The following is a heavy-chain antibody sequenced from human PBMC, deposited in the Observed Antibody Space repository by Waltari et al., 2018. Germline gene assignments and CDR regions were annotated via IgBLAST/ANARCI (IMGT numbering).Heavy chain of an antibody. D-gene: IGHD1-26*01. CDR1: GGSISSSSYY. CDR3: ARSGVGATIDY. Sequence: QLQLQESGPGLVKPSETLSLTCTVSGGSISSSSYYWGWIRQPPGKGLEWIGSIYYSGSTYYNPSLKSRVTISVDTSKNQFSLKLSSVTAADTAVYYCARSGVGATIDYGGQGTLVTVSS. V-gene: IGHV4-39*07. J-gene: IGHJ4*02. CDR2: IYYSGST.